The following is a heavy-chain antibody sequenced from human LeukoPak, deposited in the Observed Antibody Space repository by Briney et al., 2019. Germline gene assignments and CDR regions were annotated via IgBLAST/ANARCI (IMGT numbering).Heavy chain of an antibody. J-gene: IGHJ4*02. CDR1: GYTFTGYY. CDR2: INPSGGST. CDR3: AREWGGHDYGDYEGFDY. Sequence: ASVKVSCKASGYTFTGYYMHWVRQAPGQGLEWMGIINPSGGSTSYAQKFQGRVTMTRDMSTSTVYMELSSLRSEDTAVYYCAREWGGHDYGDYEGFDYWGQGTLVTVSS. D-gene: IGHD4-17*01. V-gene: IGHV1-46*01.